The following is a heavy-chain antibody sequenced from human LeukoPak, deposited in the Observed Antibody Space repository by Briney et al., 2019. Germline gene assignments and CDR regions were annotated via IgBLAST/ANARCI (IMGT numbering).Heavy chain of an antibody. D-gene: IGHD5-24*01. CDR1: GGSINNGGYY. J-gene: IGHJ4*02. CDR2: IYYSGSS. Sequence: PSETLSLTCAVSGGSINNGGYYWSWIRQHPGKGLEWIGYIYYSGSSYYNPSLRSRVTISVDTSKNHFSLKLSSVTAADTAVYYCARNRDGYNSFDYWGQGTLVTVSS. V-gene: IGHV4-31*11. CDR3: ARNRDGYNSFDY.